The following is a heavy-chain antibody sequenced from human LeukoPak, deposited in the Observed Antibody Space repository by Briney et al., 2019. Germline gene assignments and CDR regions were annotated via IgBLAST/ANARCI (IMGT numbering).Heavy chain of an antibody. CDR1: GFTFSSSW. CDR2: IKDDGTEK. V-gene: IGHV3-7*05. D-gene: IGHD6-19*01. CDR3: ARWSSGWEFDY. J-gene: IGHJ4*02. Sequence: GGSLRLSCAASGFTFSSSWMTWVRQVPGKGLEWVAHIKDDGTEKYYVDSVKGRFTISKDNAKNSVYLQMNSLRGEDTAVYYCARWSSGWEFDYWGQGTLVTVSS.